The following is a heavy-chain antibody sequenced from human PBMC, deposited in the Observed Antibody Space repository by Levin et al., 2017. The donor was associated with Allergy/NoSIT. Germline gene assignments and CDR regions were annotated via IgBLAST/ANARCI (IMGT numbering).Heavy chain of an antibody. CDR2: IYSGGST. D-gene: IGHD5-18*01. V-gene: IGHV3-53*01. Sequence: PGGSLRLSCAASGFTVSSNYMSWVRQAPGKGLEWVSVIYSGGSTYYADSVKGRFTISRDNSKNTLYLQMNSLRAEDTAVYYCARGRFNEDTAMGFDYWGQGTLVTVSS. CDR1: GFTVSSNY. CDR3: ARGRFNEDTAMGFDY. J-gene: IGHJ4*02.